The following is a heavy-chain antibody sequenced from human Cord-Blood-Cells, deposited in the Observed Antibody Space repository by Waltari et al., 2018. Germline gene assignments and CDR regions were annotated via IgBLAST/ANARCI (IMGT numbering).Heavy chain of an antibody. CDR2: IIPILCIA. J-gene: IGHJ4*02. Sequence: QVQLVQSGAEVKKPGPSVKVSCKAAGGTFSRYAISWVGQGPGQGLEWMGRIIPILCIANYAQKCQGRVTITADKSTSTAYMELSSLRSEDTAVYYCARGSTYSSSWYYFDYWGQGTLVTVSS. CDR1: GGTFSRYA. CDR3: ARGSTYSSSWYYFDY. D-gene: IGHD6-13*01. V-gene: IGHV1-69*09.